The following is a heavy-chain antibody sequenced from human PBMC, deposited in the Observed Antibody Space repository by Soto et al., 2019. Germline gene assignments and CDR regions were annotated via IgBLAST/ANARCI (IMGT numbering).Heavy chain of an antibody. CDR2: ISSDGDIT. V-gene: IGHV3-64D*06. CDR1: GFTFSEYS. CDR3: VKVSTFYDILTGYYSTNFFDP. D-gene: IGHD3-9*01. J-gene: IGHJ5*02. Sequence: GESLKISCSASGFTFSEYSMHWVRQAPGKGLQYVSTISSDGDITYYADSVKGRFTISRDNSKNTLYLQMNSLRPEDTAVYYCVKVSTFYDILTGYYSTNFFDPWGQGTLVTVSS.